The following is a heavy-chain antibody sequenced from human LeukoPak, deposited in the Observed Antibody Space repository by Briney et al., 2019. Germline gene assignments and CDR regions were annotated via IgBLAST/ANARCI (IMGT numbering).Heavy chain of an antibody. CDR2: ISAYNGNT. J-gene: IGHJ6*03. V-gene: IGHV1-18*01. CDR3: ARVDSSSPGYYYYYMDV. D-gene: IGHD6-6*01. Sequence: ASVKVSCKASGYTFTSYGISWVRQAPGQGLEWMGWISAYNGNTNYAQKLQGRVTMTTDTSTSTAYTELRSLRSDDTAVYYCARVDSSSPGYYYYYMDVWGKGTTVTVSS. CDR1: GYTFTSYG.